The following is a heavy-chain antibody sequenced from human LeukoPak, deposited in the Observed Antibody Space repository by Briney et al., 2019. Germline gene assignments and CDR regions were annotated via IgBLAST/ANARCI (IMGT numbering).Heavy chain of an antibody. V-gene: IGHV3-43*02. CDR2: ISGDGATT. Sequence: PGGSLRLSCAASGFTFKDYAMHWVRRAPGKGLEWVSLISGDGATTFYADSVKGRFSISRDNSKNSLYLQMNSLRTEDTAFYYCAKDIGERGYKDYWGQGTLVTVSS. CDR3: AKDIGERGYKDY. D-gene: IGHD5-18*01. J-gene: IGHJ4*02. CDR1: GFTFKDYA.